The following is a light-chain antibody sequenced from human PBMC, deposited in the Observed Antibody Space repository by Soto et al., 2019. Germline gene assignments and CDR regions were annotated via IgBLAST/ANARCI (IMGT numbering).Light chain of an antibody. CDR1: QSISTY. V-gene: IGKV3-11*01. J-gene: IGKJ5*01. Sequence: EMVLTQPPATLSLSPAEVDAVSCRASQSISTYLAWYQQKPGQAPRLFIYDASTRATGIPARFSGSGSGTDFTLTISSLEPEDFAVYYCQQRSEWPITFGQGTRLEIK. CDR2: DAS. CDR3: QQRSEWPIT.